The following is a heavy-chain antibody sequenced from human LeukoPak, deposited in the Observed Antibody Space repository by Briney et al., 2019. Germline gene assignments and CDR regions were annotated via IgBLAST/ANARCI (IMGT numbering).Heavy chain of an antibody. J-gene: IGHJ4*02. CDR1: GFTFSSYA. D-gene: IGHD6-13*01. V-gene: IGHV3-23*01. CDR2: ISGSGGST. Sequence: GALRLSCASSGFTFSSYALSRVRAAPGEGVEWGSAISGSGGSTYYADSVKGRFTISRVNSKNTLYLQMNSLRAEDTAVYYCANTGYSSSWYGDYWGQGTLVTVSS. CDR3: ANTGYSSSWYGDY.